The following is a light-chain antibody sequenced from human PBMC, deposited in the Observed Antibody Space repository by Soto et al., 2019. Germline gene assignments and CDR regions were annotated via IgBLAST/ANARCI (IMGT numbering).Light chain of an antibody. J-gene: IGLJ1*01. Sequence: QSVLTQPPSVSGSPGQSVAISCTGTISDVGSYNRVSWYQQPPGAAPKLMIYEVSNRPSGVPDRFSGSKSGNTASLTISGLQAEDEADYYCNSYTGSSTYVFGTGTKVTVL. CDR1: ISDVGSYNR. V-gene: IGLV2-18*02. CDR2: EVS. CDR3: NSYTGSSTYV.